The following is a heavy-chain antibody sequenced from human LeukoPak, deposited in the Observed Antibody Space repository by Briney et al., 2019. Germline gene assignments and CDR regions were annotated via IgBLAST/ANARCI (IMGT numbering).Heavy chain of an antibody. J-gene: IGHJ4*02. CDR2: IYYSGST. V-gene: IGHV4-59*01. Sequence: SETLSLTCTVSGGSISSYYWSWIRQPPGKGLEWIGYIYYSGSTNYNPSLKSRVTISVDTSKNQFSLKLSSVTAADTAVYYCARRSPYSTGWSSYFDYWGQGALVTVSS. CDR3: ARRSPYSTGWSSYFDY. CDR1: GGSISSYY. D-gene: IGHD6-19*01.